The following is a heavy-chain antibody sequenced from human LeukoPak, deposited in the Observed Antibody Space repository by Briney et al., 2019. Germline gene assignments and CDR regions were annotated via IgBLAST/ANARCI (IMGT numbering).Heavy chain of an antibody. CDR1: GFTFSDHY. J-gene: IGHJ4*02. D-gene: IGHD3-3*01. CDR3: ARPSFWSVYSPFDY. CDR2: ITYDSSTI. V-gene: IGHV3-11*01. Sequence: PGGSLRLSCAASGFTFSDHYMTWLRQAPGKGLEWISYITYDSSTIFYADSVKGRFTISRDNAKNSLYLQMNSLRAEDSAVYYCARPSFWSVYSPFDYWGQGTLVTVSS.